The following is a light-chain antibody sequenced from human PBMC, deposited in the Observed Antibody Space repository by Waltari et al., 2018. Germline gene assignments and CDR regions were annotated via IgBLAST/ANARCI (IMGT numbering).Light chain of an antibody. CDR1: QSVSSN. Sequence: DIQMTQSPSSLSASVGDRVTITCRASQSVSSNLNWFQYKPGKAPKLLIYAASSLQSGVPSRFSGSGSGTDFTLIISSLQPEDFATYYCQQSYSTPFTFGPGTKVHI. CDR3: QQSYSTPFT. V-gene: IGKV1-39*01. CDR2: AAS. J-gene: IGKJ3*01.